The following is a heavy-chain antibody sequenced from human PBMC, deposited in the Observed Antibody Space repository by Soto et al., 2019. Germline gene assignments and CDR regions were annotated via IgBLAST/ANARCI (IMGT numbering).Heavy chain of an antibody. Sequence: QVQLQESGPGLVKPSQTLSLTCTVSGGSISSGGYYWSWIRQHPGKGLEWIGYIYYSGSTYYNPSLKSRXXIXVXXSKNQFSLKLSSVTAADTAVYYCARAVSTSTLFDPWGQGTLVTVSS. CDR2: IYYSGST. CDR3: ARAVSTSTLFDP. J-gene: IGHJ5*02. CDR1: GGSISSGGYY. V-gene: IGHV4-31*03.